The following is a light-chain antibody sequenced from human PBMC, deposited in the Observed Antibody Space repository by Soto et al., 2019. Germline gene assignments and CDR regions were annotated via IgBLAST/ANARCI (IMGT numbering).Light chain of an antibody. V-gene: IGLV2-14*01. CDR2: DVS. J-gene: IGLJ1*01. Sequence: LTQPASVSGSTGRSITISCTGTSSDVGGYNYVSWYQQHPGKAPKLMIYDVSNRPSGVSNRFSGSKSGNTASLTISGLQAEDEADYYCSSYTSSSTPYVFGTGTKVTVL. CDR3: SSYTSSSTPYV. CDR1: SSDVGGYNY.